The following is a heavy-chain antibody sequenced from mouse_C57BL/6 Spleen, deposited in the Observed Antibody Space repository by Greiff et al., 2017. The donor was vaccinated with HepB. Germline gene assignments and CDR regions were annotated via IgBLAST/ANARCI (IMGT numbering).Heavy chain of an antibody. CDR1: GFTFSSYA. Sequence: EVNVVESGGGLVKPGGSLKLSCAASGFTFSSYAMSWVRQTPEKRLEWVATISDGGSYTYYPDNVKGRFTISRDNAKNNLYLQMSHLKSEDTAMYYCAREGGTGDYFDYWGQGTTLTVSS. V-gene: IGHV5-4*01. CDR2: ISDGGSYT. J-gene: IGHJ2*01. CDR3: AREGGTGDYFDY. D-gene: IGHD4-1*01.